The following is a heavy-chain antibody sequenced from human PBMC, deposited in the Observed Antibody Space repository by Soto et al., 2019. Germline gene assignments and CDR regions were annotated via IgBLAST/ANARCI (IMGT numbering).Heavy chain of an antibody. CDR1: GFTFSSYA. J-gene: IGHJ3*02. CDR2: ISSNGGST. CDR3: AREANRVRTPTPPLLYGDGAFDI. Sequence: EVQLVESGGGLVQPGGSLRLSCAASGFTFSSYAMHWVRQAPGKGLEYVSAISSNGGSTYYANSVKGRFTISRDNSKNTLYLQMGSLRAEDMAVYYCAREANRVRTPTPPLLYGDGAFDIWGQGTMVTVSS. V-gene: IGHV3-64*01. D-gene: IGHD4-17*01.